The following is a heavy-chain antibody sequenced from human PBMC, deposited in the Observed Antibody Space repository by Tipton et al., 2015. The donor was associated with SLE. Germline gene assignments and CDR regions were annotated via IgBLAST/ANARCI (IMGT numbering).Heavy chain of an antibody. CDR2: IYYSGST. CDR1: GGSISSYY. CDR3: ARDEGPDAQHYYYDMEV. J-gene: IGHJ6*02. V-gene: IGHV4-59*01. Sequence: TLSLTCTVSGGSISSYYWSWIRQPPGKGLEWIGYIYYSGSTNYNPSLKSRVTISVDTSKNQFSLKLSSVTAADTAVYYCARDEGPDAQHYYYDMEVWGQGTTVIVSS. D-gene: IGHD6-13*01.